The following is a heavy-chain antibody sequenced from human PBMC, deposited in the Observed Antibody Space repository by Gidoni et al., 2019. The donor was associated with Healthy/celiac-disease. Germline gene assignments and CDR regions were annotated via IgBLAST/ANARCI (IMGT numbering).Heavy chain of an antibody. CDR3: ARGHTAMPNYFDY. D-gene: IGHD5-18*01. CDR2: ISSSSSYI. J-gene: IGHJ4*02. CDR1: GFTFSSYS. V-gene: IGHV3-21*01. Sequence: EVKLVESGGGLVKPGGSLRLSCAASGFTFSSYSMIWVRQAPGKGLEWVSSISSSSSYIYYADSVKGRFTISRDNAKNSLYLQMNSLRAEDTAVYYCARGHTAMPNYFDYWGQGTLVTVSS.